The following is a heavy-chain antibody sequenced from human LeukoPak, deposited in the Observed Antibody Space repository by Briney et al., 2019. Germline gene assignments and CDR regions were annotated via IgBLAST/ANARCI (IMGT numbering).Heavy chain of an antibody. CDR3: AKRGVVIRVILVGFHKEAYYFDS. CDR1: GITLSNYG. J-gene: IGHJ4*02. CDR2: ISGSGGGT. Sequence: GGSLRLSCAVSGITLSNYGMSWVRQAPGKGLEWVAGISGSGGGTNYADSVKGRFTISRDNPKNTLYLQMNGLRAEDTAVYFCAKRGVVIRVILVGFHKEAYYFDSWGQGTLVTVSS. V-gene: IGHV3-23*01. D-gene: IGHD3-22*01.